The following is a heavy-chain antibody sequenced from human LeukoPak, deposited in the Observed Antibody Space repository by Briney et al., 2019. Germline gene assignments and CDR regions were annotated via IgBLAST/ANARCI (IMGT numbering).Heavy chain of an antibody. D-gene: IGHD3-22*01. V-gene: IGHV1-69*05. Sequence: GASVKVSCKASGGTFSSYAISWVRQAPGQGLEWMGGIIPIFGTANYAQKLQGRVTMTTDTSTSTAYMELRSLRSDDTAVYYCARDSVDYYDSSGRYFDLWGRGTLVTVSS. CDR1: GGTFSSYA. CDR2: IIPIFGTA. J-gene: IGHJ2*01. CDR3: ARDSVDYYDSSGRYFDL.